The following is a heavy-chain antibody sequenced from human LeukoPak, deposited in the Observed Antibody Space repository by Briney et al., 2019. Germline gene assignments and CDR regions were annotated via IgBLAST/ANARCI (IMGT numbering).Heavy chain of an antibody. CDR1: GFTFSSYS. Sequence: PRGSLRLSCAASGFTFSSYSMNWVRQAPGKGLEWVSSISSSSSYIYYADSVKGRFTISRDNAKNSLYLQMNSLRAEDTAVYCCARARIPGAFDIWGQGTMVTVSS. J-gene: IGHJ3*02. CDR2: ISSSSSYI. CDR3: ARARIPGAFDI. V-gene: IGHV3-21*01.